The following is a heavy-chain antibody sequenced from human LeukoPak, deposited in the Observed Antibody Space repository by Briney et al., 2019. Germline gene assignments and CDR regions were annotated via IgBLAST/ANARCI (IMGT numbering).Heavy chain of an antibody. J-gene: IGHJ4*02. CDR3: AKDSCSGGSCYCDY. V-gene: IGHV3-48*03. Sequence: PGGSLRLSCAASGFTFSSYEMNWVRQAPGKGLEWVSYISSSGSTIYYADSVKGRFTISRDNAKNSLYLQMNSLSVEDMALYYCAKDSCSGGSCYCDYWGQGTLVTVSS. CDR1: GFTFSSYE. D-gene: IGHD2-15*01. CDR2: ISSSGSTI.